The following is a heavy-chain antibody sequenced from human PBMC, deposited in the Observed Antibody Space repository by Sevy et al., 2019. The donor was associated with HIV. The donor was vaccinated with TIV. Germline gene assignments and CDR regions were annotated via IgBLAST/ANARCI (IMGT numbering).Heavy chain of an antibody. CDR3: ARHKPRPRKYSSSWYTFDY. J-gene: IGHJ4*02. CDR2: IYYSGST. D-gene: IGHD6-13*01. CDR1: GGSISSSSYY. Sequence: SETLSLTCTVSGGSISSSSYYWGWIRQPPGKGLEWIGSIYYSGSTYYNPCLKSRVTISVYTSKNQFSMKLSSVTAADTAVYYCARHKPRPRKYSSSWYTFDYWGQGTLVTVSS. V-gene: IGHV4-39*01.